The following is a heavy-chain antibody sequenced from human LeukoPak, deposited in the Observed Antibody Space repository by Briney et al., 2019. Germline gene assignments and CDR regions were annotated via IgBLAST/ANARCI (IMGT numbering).Heavy chain of an antibody. J-gene: IGHJ4*02. CDR2: IYYSGST. CDR1: GGSISSYY. Sequence: NPSETLSLTCTVSGGSISSYYWSWIRQPPGKGLEWIGYIYYSGSTNYNPSLKSRVTMSVDTSKDQISLKLRSVTAADTAVYYCARDGIKPNYDSSGYYFFEYWGQGTLVTVSS. V-gene: IGHV4-59*12. D-gene: IGHD3-22*01. CDR3: ARDGIKPNYDSSGYYFFEY.